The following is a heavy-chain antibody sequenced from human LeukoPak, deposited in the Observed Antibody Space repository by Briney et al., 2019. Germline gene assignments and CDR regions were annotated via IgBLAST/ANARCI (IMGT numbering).Heavy chain of an antibody. D-gene: IGHD3-10*01. CDR3: ARGPPQYGSGSYYNVRWFDP. Sequence: SETLSLTCAVYGGSFSGYYWSWIRQPPGKGLEWIGEINHSGSTNYNPSLKSRVTISVDTSKNQFSLKLSSVTAADTAVYYCARGPPQYGSGSYYNVRWFDPWGQGTLVTVSS. CDR1: GGSFSGYY. CDR2: INHSGST. J-gene: IGHJ5*02. V-gene: IGHV4-34*01.